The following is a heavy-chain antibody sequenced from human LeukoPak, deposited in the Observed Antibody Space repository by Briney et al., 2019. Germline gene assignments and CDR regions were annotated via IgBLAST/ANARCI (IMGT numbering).Heavy chain of an antibody. CDR1: GGSFSGYY. CDR2: INHSGIT. Sequence: PSETLSLTCAVYGGSFSGYYWSWIRQPPGKGLEWIGEINHSGITNYNPSLKSRVTISVDTSKNQFSLKLISVTAADTAVYYCASLPSRYYDFWSNYHSDYWGQGTLVTVSS. CDR3: ASLPSRYYDFWSNYHSDY. V-gene: IGHV4-34*01. D-gene: IGHD3-3*01. J-gene: IGHJ4*02.